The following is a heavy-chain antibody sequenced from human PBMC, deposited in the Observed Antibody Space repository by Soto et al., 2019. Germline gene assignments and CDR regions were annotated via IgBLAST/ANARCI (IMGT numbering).Heavy chain of an antibody. D-gene: IGHD5-12*01. J-gene: IGHJ4*02. CDR1: GYPFTSYV. CDR3: ARDLEVVATANNDY. V-gene: IGHV1-18*01. CDR2: ISAYNGNT. Sequence: ASVKVSCKASGYPFTSYVISWVRQAPGQGLEWMGWISAYNGNTNYAQKLQGRVTMTTDTSTSTAYMELRSLRSDDTAVYYCARDLEVVATANNDYWGQGTLVTVSS.